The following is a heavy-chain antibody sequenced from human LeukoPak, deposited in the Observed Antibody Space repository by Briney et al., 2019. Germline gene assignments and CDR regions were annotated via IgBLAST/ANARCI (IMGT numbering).Heavy chain of an antibody. CDR3: ARHENIVVVVAATGFDN. J-gene: IGHJ4*02. CDR1: GGPISSSSHF. Sequence: SETLSLTCTVSGGPISSSSHFWSWIRQPPGKGLEWIGSIYYSGNTYYNSSLKSRVTISVDTSKNQFSLKLSSVTAADTAVYYCARHENIVVVVAATGFDNWGQGTLVTVSS. D-gene: IGHD2-15*01. V-gene: IGHV4-39*01. CDR2: IYYSGNT.